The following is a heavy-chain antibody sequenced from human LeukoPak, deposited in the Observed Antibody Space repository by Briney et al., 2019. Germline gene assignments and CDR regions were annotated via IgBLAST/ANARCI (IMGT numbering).Heavy chain of an antibody. CDR2: ISAYNGNT. D-gene: IGHD2-2*01. J-gene: IGHJ4*02. CDR3: ARVVVPASDLDY. Sequence: ASVKVSCRASGYTFTSYGISWVRQAPGQGLEWMGWISAYNGNTNYAQKLQGRVTMTTDTSTSTAYMELRSLRSDDTAVYYCARVVVPASDLDYWGQGTLVTVSS. V-gene: IGHV1-18*01. CDR1: GYTFTSYG.